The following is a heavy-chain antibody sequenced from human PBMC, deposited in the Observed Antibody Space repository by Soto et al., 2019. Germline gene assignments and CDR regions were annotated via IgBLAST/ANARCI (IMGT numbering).Heavy chain of an antibody. V-gene: IGHV1-18*04. CDR1: GYTFTTYG. Sequence: ASVKVSCKXSGYTFTTYGISWVRQAPGQGLEWMGWISTYNGNTIYAQNLQGRVTVTTDTSTNTAYMELRSLRSDDTAVYYCVRDQLDCTRGVCYTAYYFDYWGQGTLVTVSS. CDR3: VRDQLDCTRGVCYTAYYFDY. D-gene: IGHD2-8*01. CDR2: ISTYNGNT. J-gene: IGHJ4*02.